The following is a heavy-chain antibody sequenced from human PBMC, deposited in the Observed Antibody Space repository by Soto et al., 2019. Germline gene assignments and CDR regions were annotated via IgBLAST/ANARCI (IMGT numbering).Heavy chain of an antibody. Sequence: ASVKVSCKASGYTFTGYYMHWVRQAPGQGLEWMGWINPNSGGTNYAQKFQGWVTMTRDTSISTAYMELGRLRSDDTAVYYCARGADLSADPRPHPIVVVPAASGFDAAFDIWGQGTMVTVSS. CDR3: ARGADLSADPRPHPIVVVPAASGFDAAFDI. CDR1: GYTFTGYY. V-gene: IGHV1-2*04. D-gene: IGHD2-2*01. J-gene: IGHJ3*02. CDR2: INPNSGGT.